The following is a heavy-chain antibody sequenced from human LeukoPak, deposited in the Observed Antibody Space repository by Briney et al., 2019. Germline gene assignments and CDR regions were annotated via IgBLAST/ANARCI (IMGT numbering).Heavy chain of an antibody. D-gene: IGHD1-1*01. CDR3: ARDQKKALGTDY. V-gene: IGHV3-48*03. CDR1: GFTFSSYE. J-gene: IGHJ4*02. CDR2: ISSSGSTI. Sequence: PGRSLRLSCAASGFTFSSYEMNWVRQAPGKGLEWVSYISSSGSTIYYADSVKGRFTISRDNAKNSLYLQMNSLRAEDTAVYYCARDQKKALGTDYWGQGTLVTVSS.